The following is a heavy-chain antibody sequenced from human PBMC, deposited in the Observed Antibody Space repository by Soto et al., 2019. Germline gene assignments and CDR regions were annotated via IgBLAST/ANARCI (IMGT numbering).Heavy chain of an antibody. V-gene: IGHV4-59*01. D-gene: IGHD4-17*01. CDR1: GGSISTYY. CDR2: IYDSGST. Sequence: PSETLSLTCTVSGGSISTYYWSWIWQPPGKGLEWIGYIYDSGSTNYNPSLKSRVTISVDTSKNQFSLKVSSLTAADTAVYYCASGGDYSPFDYWGQGTLVTVSS. J-gene: IGHJ4*02. CDR3: ASGGDYSPFDY.